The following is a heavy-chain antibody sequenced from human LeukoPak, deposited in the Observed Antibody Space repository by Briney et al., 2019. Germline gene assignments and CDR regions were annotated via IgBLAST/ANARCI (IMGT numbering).Heavy chain of an antibody. CDR1: GFTFSSYS. J-gene: IGHJ6*03. D-gene: IGHD3-10*01. CDR2: INHSGST. CDR3: ARGVREKNRGFLLYYYYYYMDV. V-gene: IGHV4-34*01. Sequence: GSLRLSCATSGFTFSSYSMTWVRQPPGKGLEWIGEINHSGSTNYNPSLKSRVTISVDTSKNQFSLNLSSVTAADTAVYYCARGVREKNRGFLLYYYYYYMDVWGKGTTVAISS.